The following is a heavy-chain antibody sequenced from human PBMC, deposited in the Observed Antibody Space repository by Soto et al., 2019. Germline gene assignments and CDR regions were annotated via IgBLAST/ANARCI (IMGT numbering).Heavy chain of an antibody. CDR3: AKDTYSTDISGYYTFDY. J-gene: IGHJ4*02. CDR2: ISYDGSNK. CDR1: VLIFRTYG. D-gene: IGHD3-22*01. Sequence: QTEGSLRQSCAASVLIFRTYGMIWVRQAPGKGLEWVAAISYDGSNKFYVDPVKGRFTISRDNSKNTVDLQMNSLRVEDTAVFYCAKDTYSTDISGYYTFDYRGQGT. V-gene: IGHV3-30*18.